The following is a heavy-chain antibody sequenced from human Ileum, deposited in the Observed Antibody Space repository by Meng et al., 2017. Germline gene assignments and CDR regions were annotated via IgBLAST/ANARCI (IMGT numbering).Heavy chain of an antibody. V-gene: IGHV5-51*01. CDR3: ARHFPTYYYDSSGPGYSDL. Sequence: VESLKISCKGSGYSFTSYWIGWVRQMPGKGLEWMGIIYPGDSDTRYSPSIQGQVTIATDKSISPAYLQWSSLKAADTAMYYCARHFPTYYYDSSGPGYSDLWGRGNPV. D-gene: IGHD3-22*01. CDR2: IYPGDSDT. J-gene: IGHJ2*01. CDR1: GYSFTSYW.